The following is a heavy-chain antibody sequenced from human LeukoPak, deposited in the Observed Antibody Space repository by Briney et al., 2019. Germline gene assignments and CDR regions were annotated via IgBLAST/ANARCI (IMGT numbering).Heavy chain of an antibody. CDR1: RFTFSTYW. V-gene: IGHV3-74*01. CDR2: VNSDGSST. Sequence: GGSLRLSCAASRFTFSTYWIHCVRQAPGKGLVWVSRVNSDGSSTGYADSVKGRFTISRDNAKNTLYLQMNSLRAEDTAVYYCAKGVDIVATTYFDYWGQGTLVTVSS. D-gene: IGHD5-12*01. J-gene: IGHJ4*02. CDR3: AKGVDIVATTYFDY.